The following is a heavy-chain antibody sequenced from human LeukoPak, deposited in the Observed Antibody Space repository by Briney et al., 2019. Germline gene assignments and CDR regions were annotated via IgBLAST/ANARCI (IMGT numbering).Heavy chain of an antibody. V-gene: IGHV4-59*01. Sequence: SETLSLTCTVSGGSISSYYWSWIRQPPGKGPEYIGNVYYNGNTNYNPSLKSRVAISVDASKNQFSLKVDSVTTADTAVYYCARGDYDFWSGNWRFDTWGQGTLVTVSS. CDR3: ARGDYDFWSGNWRFDT. CDR2: VYYNGNT. CDR1: GGSISSYY. J-gene: IGHJ4*02. D-gene: IGHD3-3*01.